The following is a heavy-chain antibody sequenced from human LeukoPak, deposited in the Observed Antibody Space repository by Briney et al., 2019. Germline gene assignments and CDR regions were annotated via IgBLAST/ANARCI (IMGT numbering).Heavy chain of an antibody. V-gene: IGHV3-23*01. Sequence: GGSLRLSCAASGFTFSSYAMSWVRHAPGKGLEWVSAISGSGGSTYYADSVKGRFTISRDNSKNTLYLQMNSLRAEDTAVYYCAKDQEYYYDSSGYAPGGWGQGTLVTVSS. J-gene: IGHJ4*02. CDR1: GFTFSSYA. D-gene: IGHD3-22*01. CDR3: AKDQEYYYDSSGYAPGG. CDR2: ISGSGGST.